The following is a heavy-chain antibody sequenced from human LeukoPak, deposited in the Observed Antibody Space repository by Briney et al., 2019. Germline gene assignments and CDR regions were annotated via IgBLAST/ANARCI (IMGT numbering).Heavy chain of an antibody. CDR3: ARDSIQLWTYYFDY. CDR2: ISSSGSTI. Sequence: GGSLRLSCAASGFTFSSYEMNWVRQAPGKGLEWVSYISSSGSTIYYADSVKGRFTISRDNAKNSLYLQMNSLRAEDTAVYYCARDSIQLWTYYFDYWGQGTLVTVSS. D-gene: IGHD5-18*01. CDR1: GFTFSSYE. V-gene: IGHV3-48*03. J-gene: IGHJ4*02.